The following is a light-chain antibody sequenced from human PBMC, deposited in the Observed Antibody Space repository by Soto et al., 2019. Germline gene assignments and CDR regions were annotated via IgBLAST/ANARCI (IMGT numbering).Light chain of an antibody. J-gene: IGKJ2*01. CDR1: QSVSSIY. Sequence: EIVLTQSPGTLSLSPGERATLSYRASQSVSSIYLAWYQQKPGQAPRLLIYGASSRATGIPDRFSGSGSGTDFTLTISRLEPEDFAVYYCQQYDSSPPYTFGQGTKLEIK. V-gene: IGKV3-20*01. CDR2: GAS. CDR3: QQYDSSPPYT.